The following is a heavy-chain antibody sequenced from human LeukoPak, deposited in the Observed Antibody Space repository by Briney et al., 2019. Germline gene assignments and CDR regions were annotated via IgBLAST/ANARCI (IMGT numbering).Heavy chain of an antibody. CDR1: GFIVNSYA. J-gene: IGHJ5*02. V-gene: IGHV3-66*02. Sequence: GGSLRLSCAASGFIVNSYAVSWVRQAPGKGLAWVSLIYSDGVTQYADSVKGRFTISRDNSKNTLYLQMNSLRDEDTAVYFCARDRAEGKTWVEFDPWGQGTLVTVSS. CDR3: ARDRAEGKTWVEFDP. CDR2: IYSDGVT.